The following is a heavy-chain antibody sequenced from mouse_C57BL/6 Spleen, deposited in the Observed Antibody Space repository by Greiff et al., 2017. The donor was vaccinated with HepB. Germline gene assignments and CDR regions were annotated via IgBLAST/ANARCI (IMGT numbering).Heavy chain of an antibody. CDR2: IYPYNGVS. CDR1: GYSFTGYY. V-gene: IGHV1-31*01. D-gene: IGHD2-4*01. Sequence: VQLKQSGPELVKPGASVKISCKASGYSFTGYYMHWVKQSHGNILDWIGYIYPYNGVSSYNQKFKGKATLTVDKSSSTAYMELRSLTSEDSAVYYCARSYDYDDGYYFDYWGQGTTLTVSS. J-gene: IGHJ2*01. CDR3: ARSYDYDDGYYFDY.